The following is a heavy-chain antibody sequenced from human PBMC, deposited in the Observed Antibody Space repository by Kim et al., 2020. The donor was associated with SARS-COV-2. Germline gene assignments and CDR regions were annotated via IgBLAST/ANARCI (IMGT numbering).Heavy chain of an antibody. D-gene: IGHD6-13*01. CDR1: GGSISSGGYY. Sequence: SETLSLTCTVSGGSISSGGYYWSWIRQHPGKGLEWIGYIYYSGSTYYNPSLKSRVTISVDTSKNQFSLKLSSVTAADTAVYYCARGGVAAAGTPLNWFDPWGQGTLVTVSS. V-gene: IGHV4-31*03. CDR2: IYYSGST. CDR3: ARGGVAAAGTPLNWFDP. J-gene: IGHJ5*02.